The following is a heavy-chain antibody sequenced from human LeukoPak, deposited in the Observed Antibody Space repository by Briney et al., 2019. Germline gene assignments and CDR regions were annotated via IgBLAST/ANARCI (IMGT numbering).Heavy chain of an antibody. Sequence: PSETLCLTCTASGGSISSHYWSWIRQPPGKGLEWIADIYYSGSTNYNPSLKSRVTISVDTSKNQFSLKLSSVTAADTAVYYCARAIYNWNIGSEYYFDYWGQGTLVTVSS. CDR1: GGSISSHY. J-gene: IGHJ4*02. D-gene: IGHD1-1*01. CDR2: IYYSGST. V-gene: IGHV4-59*11. CDR3: ARAIYNWNIGSEYYFDY.